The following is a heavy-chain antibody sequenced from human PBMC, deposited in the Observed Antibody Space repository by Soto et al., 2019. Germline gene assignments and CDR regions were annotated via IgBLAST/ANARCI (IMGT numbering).Heavy chain of an antibody. V-gene: IGHV1-18*01. CDR3: ARDPSERWNYGYYYYGMDV. CDR2: ISAYNGNT. D-gene: IGHD1-7*01. J-gene: IGHJ6*02. CDR1: GYTFTSYG. Sequence: QVQLVQSGAEVKKPGASVKVSCKASGYTFTSYGISWVRQAPGQGLEWMGWISAYNGNTNYAQKLQGRVTMTTDTSTSTAYMELRSLRSDDTDVYYCARDPSERWNYGYYYYGMDVWGQGTTVTVSS.